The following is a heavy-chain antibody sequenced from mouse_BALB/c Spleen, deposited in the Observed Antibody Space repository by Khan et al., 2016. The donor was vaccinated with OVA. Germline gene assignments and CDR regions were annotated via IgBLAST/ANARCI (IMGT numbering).Heavy chain of an antibody. CDR3: GRSGQRGQRGGITY. D-gene: IGHD3-3*01. Sequence: QVRLQQSGAELARPGASVKMSCKTSGYTFTTYTLHWVKQRPGRSLEWIGYINPSNDYTNYNQKFKDKSTLTADKSSSTAYMQMRNLTAEDSAVYYRGRSGQRGQRGGITYWGQGTLVTVAA. CDR2: INPSNDYT. J-gene: IGHJ3*01. CDR1: GYTFTTYT. V-gene: IGHV1-4*01.